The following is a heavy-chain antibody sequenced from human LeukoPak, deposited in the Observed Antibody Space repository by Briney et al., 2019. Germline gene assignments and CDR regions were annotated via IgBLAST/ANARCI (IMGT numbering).Heavy chain of an antibody. CDR2: ISAYNGNT. Sequence: GASVKVSCKASGYTFTSYGISWVRQAPGQGLEWMGWISAYNGNTNYAQKFRGRVTITADKSTSTAYMELSSLRSEDTAVYYCARVDYDSSGYYYGRGYYFDYWGQGTLVTVSS. J-gene: IGHJ4*02. V-gene: IGHV1-18*01. D-gene: IGHD3-22*01. CDR3: ARVDYDSSGYYYGRGYYFDY. CDR1: GYTFTSYG.